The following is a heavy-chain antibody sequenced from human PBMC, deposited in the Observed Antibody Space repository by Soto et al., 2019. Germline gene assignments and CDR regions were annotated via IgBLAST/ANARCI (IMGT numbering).Heavy chain of an antibody. J-gene: IGHJ4*02. D-gene: IGHD2-2*01. Sequence: GGSLRLSCAASGFTFSSYAMSWVRQAPGKGLEWVSAISGSGGSTYYADSVKGRFTISRDNSKNTLYLQMNSLRAEDTAGYYCAKDQGPLLVPANYYFDYWGQGTLVTVSS. CDR3: AKDQGPLLVPANYYFDY. CDR2: ISGSGGST. CDR1: GFTFSSYA. V-gene: IGHV3-23*01.